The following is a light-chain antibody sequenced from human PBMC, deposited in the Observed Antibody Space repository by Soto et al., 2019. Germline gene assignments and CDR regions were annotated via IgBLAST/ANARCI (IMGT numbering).Light chain of an antibody. CDR3: CSYAGSSTPYV. Sequence: SVLTQPASVSGSPGQSITISCTGTSSDVGSYNLVSWYQQYPGKAPKLMIFEVSKRPSGVSNRFSGSKSGNTASLTISGLQAEDEADYYCCSYAGSSTPYVFGTGTKVTVL. CDR1: SSDVGSYNL. V-gene: IGLV2-23*02. J-gene: IGLJ1*01. CDR2: EVS.